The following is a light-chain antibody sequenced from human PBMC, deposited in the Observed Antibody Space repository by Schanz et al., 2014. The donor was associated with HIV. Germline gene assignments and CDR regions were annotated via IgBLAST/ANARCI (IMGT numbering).Light chain of an antibody. V-gene: IGLV2-14*02. CDR1: SSDVGSYNL. CDR3: GSCSTTNTCT. J-gene: IGLJ3*02. Sequence: QSALTQPASVSGSPGQSITISCTGNSSDVGSYNLVSWYQQHPGKAPKLMIYEGSKRPSGVSNRFSGSKSGNTASLTISGLQAEDEADYYCGSCSTTNTCTFGGGTKLTVL. CDR2: EGS.